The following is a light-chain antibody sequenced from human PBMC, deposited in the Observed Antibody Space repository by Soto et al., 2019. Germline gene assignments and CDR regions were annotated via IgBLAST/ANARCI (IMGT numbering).Light chain of an antibody. CDR3: QQSFSAPPT. V-gene: IGKV1-39*01. CDR1: QPISTY. CDR2: VAS. J-gene: IGKJ1*01. Sequence: DIQMTQSPSSLSASVGDRVTITCRASQPISTYLNWYQQKPGKAPKVLIYVASSLQAGVPLRFSGSESGTDFTLTISSMQPEDFATYYCQQSFSAPPTFGQGTKVDIK.